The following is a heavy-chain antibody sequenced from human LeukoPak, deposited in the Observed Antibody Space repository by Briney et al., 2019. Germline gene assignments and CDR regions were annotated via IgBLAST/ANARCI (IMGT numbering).Heavy chain of an antibody. V-gene: IGHV4-59*01. D-gene: IGHD3-10*01. CDR1: GDSMSSFHY. J-gene: IGHJ4*02. CDR3: ARHTFGERFDFDY. Sequence: SETLSLTCFVSGDSMSSFHYWSWIRQPPGKGLEWIGYIYYSGSINYNPSLRSRVTISIDRSKSQLSLKLDSVTAADTATYYCARHTFGERFDFDYWGQGTLVTVSS. CDR2: IYYSGSI.